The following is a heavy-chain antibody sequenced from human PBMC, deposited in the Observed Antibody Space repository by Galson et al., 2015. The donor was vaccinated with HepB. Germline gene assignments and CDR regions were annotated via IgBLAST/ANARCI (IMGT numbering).Heavy chain of an antibody. CDR1: GYTFTSXD. CDR2: MNPNSGNT. CDR3: ARGRGSSGWYGYYYGMDV. D-gene: IGHD6-19*01. J-gene: IGHJ6*02. Sequence: SVKVSCKASGYTFTSXDINWVRQATGQGLEWMGWMNPNSGNTGYAQKFQGRVTMTRNTSISTAYMELSSLRSEDTVVYYCARGRGSSGWYGYYYGMDVWGQGTTVTVSS. V-gene: IGHV1-8*01.